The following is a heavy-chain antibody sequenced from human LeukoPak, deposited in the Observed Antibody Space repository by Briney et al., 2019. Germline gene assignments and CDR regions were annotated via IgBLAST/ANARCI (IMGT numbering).Heavy chain of an antibody. CDR1: GYTFTNYY. D-gene: IGHD2-2*01. CDR3: ARDLTSARESVTD. Sequence: VASVKVSCKASGYTFTNYYIHWVRQAPGQGLEWMGLINPGGDNTDYAQNFQGRVTMTRDTSTSTVYMGLSSLRSEDTAVYYCARDLTSARESVTDWGQGTLVTVSS. V-gene: IGHV1-46*01. J-gene: IGHJ4*02. CDR2: INPGGDNT.